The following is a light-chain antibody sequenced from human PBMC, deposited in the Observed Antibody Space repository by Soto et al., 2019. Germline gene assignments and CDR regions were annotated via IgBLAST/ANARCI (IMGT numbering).Light chain of an antibody. J-gene: IGKJ4*01. V-gene: IGKV1-33*01. CDR2: DAS. Sequence: DIQMTQSPSSLSASAGDRVTITCQASQDISIYLNWYQHKPGKAPKLLIYDASNLEIGVPSRFSGSGSGTDFAFTFSSLQPEDIATYYCQQYLNLPLTFGGGTKVQIK. CDR1: QDISIY. CDR3: QQYLNLPLT.